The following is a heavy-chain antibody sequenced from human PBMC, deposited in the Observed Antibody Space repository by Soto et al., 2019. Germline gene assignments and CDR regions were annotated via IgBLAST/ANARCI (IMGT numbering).Heavy chain of an antibody. Sequence: SETLSLTCAVYGGSFSGYYWSWIRQPPGKGLEWIGEINHSGRTNYNPSLKSRVTISVDTSKNQFCLKLSSVTAADTAVYYCARTEKYCSSTSCYSYYFDYWGQGTLVTVSS. CDR1: GGSFSGYY. V-gene: IGHV4-34*01. CDR2: INHSGRT. CDR3: ARTEKYCSSTSCYSYYFDY. D-gene: IGHD2-2*01. J-gene: IGHJ4*02.